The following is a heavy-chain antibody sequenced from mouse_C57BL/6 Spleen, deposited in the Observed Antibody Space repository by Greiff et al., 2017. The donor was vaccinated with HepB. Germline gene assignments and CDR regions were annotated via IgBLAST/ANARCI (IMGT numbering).Heavy chain of an antibody. D-gene: IGHD1-1*01. CDR1: GYTFTSYW. CDR2: INPSSGYT. Sequence: VKLMESGAELAKPGASVKLSCKASGYTFTSYWMHWVKQRPGQGLEWIGYINPSSGYTKYNQKFKDKATLTADKSSSTAYMQLSSLTYEDSAVYYCARPFITTVVATPYFDYWGQGTTLTVSS. CDR3: ARPFITTVVATPYFDY. V-gene: IGHV1-7*01. J-gene: IGHJ2*01.